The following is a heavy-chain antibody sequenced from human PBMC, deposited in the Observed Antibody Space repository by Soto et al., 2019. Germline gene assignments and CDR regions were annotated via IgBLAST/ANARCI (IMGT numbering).Heavy chain of an antibody. V-gene: IGHV1-69*01. CDR1: GGTFNNYA. CDR3: AREVTVASYSFDF. D-gene: IGHD5-12*01. CDR2: IIPIFNSA. J-gene: IGHJ4*02. Sequence: QVQLVQSGAEVKRPGSSVKVSCKASGGTFNNYALSWVRQAPGQGREWMGGIIPIFNSANYAQKFQGRVTITADASTSTAYMELRSLRPDDTAVYYCAREVTVASYSFDFWGQGTLVTVSS.